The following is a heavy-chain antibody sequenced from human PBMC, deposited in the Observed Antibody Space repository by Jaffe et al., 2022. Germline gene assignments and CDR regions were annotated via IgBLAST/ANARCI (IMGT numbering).Heavy chain of an antibody. CDR2: VTRSGDMT. J-gene: IGHJ3*02. D-gene: IGHD4-17*01. V-gene: IGHV3-23*01. Sequence: EVQLLESGGGLVQPGGSLRLSCAASGFTFTYYAMTWVRQAPGKGLEWVSGVTRSGDMTYYADSLKGRFTISRDNSKDMVYLQMNGLRVEDTALYYCATYGQHDPFDIWGQGTMVTVSS. CDR1: GFTFTYYA. CDR3: ATYGQHDPFDI.